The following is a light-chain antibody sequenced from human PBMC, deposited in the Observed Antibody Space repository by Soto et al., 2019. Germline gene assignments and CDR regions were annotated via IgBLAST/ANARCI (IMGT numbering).Light chain of an antibody. V-gene: IGKV3-15*01. CDR1: QSVSSK. CDR3: QQYNNRPPIT. CDR2: GAS. Sequence: EIVMTQSPATLSVSPGERATLSCRASQSVSSKLAWYQQKPGQAPRLLIYGASTRATGIPARFSGSGSGTEFTLTISSLQSEDFAVYYCQQYNNRPPITFGQGTRLENK. J-gene: IGKJ5*01.